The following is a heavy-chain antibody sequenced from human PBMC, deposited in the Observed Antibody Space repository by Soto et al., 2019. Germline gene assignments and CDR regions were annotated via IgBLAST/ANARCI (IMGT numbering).Heavy chain of an antibody. J-gene: IGHJ4*02. V-gene: IGHV1-2*04. CDR1: GYTFTGYY. Sequence: AXVKVSCKASGYTFTGYYMHWVRQAPGQCLEVRGWINPNSGGTNYAQNFQGWVTMPRDTSISTAYMELRGLSFENTAVYYCARGNLDYCDYGGQETLVTVSS. CDR2: INPNSGGT. CDR3: ARGNLDYCDY. D-gene: IGHD1-1*01.